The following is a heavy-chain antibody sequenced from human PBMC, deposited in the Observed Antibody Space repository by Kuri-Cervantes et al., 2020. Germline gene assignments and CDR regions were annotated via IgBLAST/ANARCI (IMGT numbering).Heavy chain of an antibody. CDR3: ARDPSSGWQPLDY. Sequence: GGSLKISCAASGFAFSNHAMHWVRQAPGKELEWVAFISYDGNDKYYADSVKGRFTISRDNSKNTLYLQMNSLRAEDTAVYYCARDPSSGWQPLDYWGQGTLVTVSS. CDR2: ISYDGNDK. J-gene: IGHJ4*02. CDR1: GFAFSNHA. V-gene: IGHV3-30*07. D-gene: IGHD6-19*01.